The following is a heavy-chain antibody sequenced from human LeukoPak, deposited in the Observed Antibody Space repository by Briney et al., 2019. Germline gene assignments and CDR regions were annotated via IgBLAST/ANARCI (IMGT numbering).Heavy chain of an antibody. CDR3: ARDSNLGYCGGGSCYSYFAMDV. CDR2: IYSSGTT. J-gene: IGHJ6*02. Sequence: SETLSLTCTVSGGSISNYYWSWLRQPAGKGLEWIGRIYSSGTTNYNPSLKSRVTMSVDTSKDQFSLRLSSVTAADTAVYYCARDSNLGYCGGGSCYSYFAMDVWGPGTTVTVSS. V-gene: IGHV4-4*07. D-gene: IGHD2-15*01. CDR1: GGSISNYY.